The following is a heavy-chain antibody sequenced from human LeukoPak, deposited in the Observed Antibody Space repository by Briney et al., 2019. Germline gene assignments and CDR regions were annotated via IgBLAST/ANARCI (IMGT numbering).Heavy chain of an antibody. J-gene: IGHJ4*02. CDR3: AREGDGNLDY. CDR2: IYTSGST. CDR1: GGSISSGSYF. V-gene: IGHV4-61*02. Sequence: KPSETLSLTCTVSGGSISSGSYFWTWIRQPAGKGLEWIGRIYTSGSTNYNPSLKSRVTMSVDTSKNQFSLKLSSVTAADTAVYYCAREGDGNLDYWGQGTLVTVSS. D-gene: IGHD3-16*01.